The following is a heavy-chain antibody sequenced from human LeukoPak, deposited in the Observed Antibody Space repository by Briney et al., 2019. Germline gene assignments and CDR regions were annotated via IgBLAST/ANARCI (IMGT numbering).Heavy chain of an antibody. CDR3: ARHLKLFYGSGRRFPYFDY. V-gene: IGHV4-39*01. CDR2: IYYSGST. CDR1: GGSISSSSYY. Sequence: SETLSLTCTVSGGSISSSSYYWGWIRQPPGKGLEWIGSIYYSGSTYYNPSLKSRVTISVDTSKNQFSLKLSSVTAADTAVYYCARHLKLFYGSGRRFPYFDYWGQGTLVTVSS. J-gene: IGHJ4*02. D-gene: IGHD3-10*01.